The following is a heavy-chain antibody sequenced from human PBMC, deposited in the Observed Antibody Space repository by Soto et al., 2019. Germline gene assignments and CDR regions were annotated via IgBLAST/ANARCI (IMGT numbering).Heavy chain of an antibody. CDR2: MNPNSGNT. Sequence: VKVTSKARGDTFXNYDMKWARRATGQGLEWMGWMNPNSGNTGYAQKFQGRVTMTRNTSISTAYMELSSLRSEDTAVYYCARTLYGDNVDYWGQGTLVTVSS. V-gene: IGHV1-8*01. J-gene: IGHJ4*02. CDR3: ARTLYGDNVDY. D-gene: IGHD4-17*01. CDR1: GDTFXNYD.